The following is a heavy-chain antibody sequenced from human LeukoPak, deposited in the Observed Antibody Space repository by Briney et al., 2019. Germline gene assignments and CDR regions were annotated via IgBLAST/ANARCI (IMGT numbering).Heavy chain of an antibody. CDR2: IYTSGST. V-gene: IGHV4-61*02. CDR3: ARGNDYGGNFPFDY. J-gene: IGHJ4*02. CDR1: GGSISSGSYY. Sequence: SETLSLTCTVSGGSISSGSYYWSWIRQPAGKGLEWIGRIYTSGSTNYNPSLKSRVTISVDTSKNQFSLKLSSVTAADTAVYYCARGNDYGGNFPFDYRGQGTLVTVSS. D-gene: IGHD4-23*01.